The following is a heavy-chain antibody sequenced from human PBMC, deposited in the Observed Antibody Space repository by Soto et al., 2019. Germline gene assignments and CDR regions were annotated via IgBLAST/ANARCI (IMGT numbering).Heavy chain of an antibody. CDR2: MNPNSGNT. J-gene: IGHJ4*02. CDR1: GYTFTSYD. D-gene: IGHD2-2*01. V-gene: IGHV1-8*01. CDR3: ARGRGRTSWNNDFDY. Sequence: ASVKVSCKASGYTFTSYDINWVRQATGQWLEWMGWMNPNSGNTGYAQKFQGRVTMTRNTSISTAYMELSSLRSEDTAVYYCARGRGRTSWNNDFDYWGQGTLVTVSS.